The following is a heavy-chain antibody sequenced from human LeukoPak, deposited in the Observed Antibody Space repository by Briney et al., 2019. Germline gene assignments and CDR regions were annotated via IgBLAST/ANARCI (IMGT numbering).Heavy chain of an antibody. J-gene: IGHJ3*02. V-gene: IGHV4-34*01. D-gene: IGHD3-9*01. Sequence: SETLSLTCAVYVGSFSGYYWTWVRQPPGKGLEWIGEINHSGRTNHNPSLKSRVTISVDPSKNQFSLKLSSVTAADTAVYYCARGGYYDILAGYSYTFDIWGQGTMVTVSS. CDR2: INHSGRT. CDR3: ARGGYYDILAGYSYTFDI. CDR1: VGSFSGYY.